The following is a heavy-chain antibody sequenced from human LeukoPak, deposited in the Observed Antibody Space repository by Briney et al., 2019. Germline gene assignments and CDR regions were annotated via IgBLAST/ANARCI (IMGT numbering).Heavy chain of an antibody. CDR1: GYTFTAYY. D-gene: IGHD7-27*01. J-gene: IGHJ2*01. Sequence: ASVCVSRKASGYTFTAYYIHWVRQAPGQGLEWMGWISPNSGGTDYAQKFQGRVTMTRDTSISTTYVKLSSLTSDDTAVYYCAIQPWGSGNNWYFDLWGRGDPGSASS. V-gene: IGHV1-2*02. CDR3: AIQPWGSGNNWYFDL. CDR2: ISPNSGGT.